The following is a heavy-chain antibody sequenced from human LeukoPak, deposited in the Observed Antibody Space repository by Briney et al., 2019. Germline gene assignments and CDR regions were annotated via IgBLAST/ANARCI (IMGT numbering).Heavy chain of an antibody. CDR3: ASQQLVDAFDI. D-gene: IGHD6-13*01. Sequence: SETLSLTCTVSGGSISSYYWSWIRQPPGKGLEWIGYIYYSGSTNYNPSLKSRVTISVDTSKNQLSLKLSSVTAADTAVYYCASQQLVDAFDIWGQGTMVTVSS. J-gene: IGHJ3*02. V-gene: IGHV4-59*01. CDR2: IYYSGST. CDR1: GGSISSYY.